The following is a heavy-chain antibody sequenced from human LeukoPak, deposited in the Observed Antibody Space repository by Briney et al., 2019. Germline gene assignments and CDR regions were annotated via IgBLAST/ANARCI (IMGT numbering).Heavy chain of an antibody. CDR3: KSHYGSGSYLFDY. V-gene: IGHV3-49*03. CDR2: IRSKAYGGTS. D-gene: IGHD3-10*01. J-gene: IGHJ4*02. Sequence: GGSLRLSCTASGFTFGDYAMSWFRQAPGKGLEWVGFIRSKAYGGTSEYAASVKGGFTISRDDSKSIAYLQMNSLKTEDTAVYYCKSHYGSGSYLFDYWGQGTLVTVSS. CDR1: GFTFGDYA.